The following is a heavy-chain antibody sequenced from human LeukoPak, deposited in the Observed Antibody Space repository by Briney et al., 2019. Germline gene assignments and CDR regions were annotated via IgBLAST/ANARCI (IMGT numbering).Heavy chain of an antibody. D-gene: IGHD3-22*01. CDR2: ISGSGGST. CDR1: GFTFSNYG. CDR3: ARDLGAYYDSSDNWFDP. V-gene: IGHV3-23*01. Sequence: GGTLRLSCAASGFTFSNYGMSWVRQAPGKGLEWVSAISGSGGSTYYADSVKGRFTISRDNAKDTLYLQMNSLRAEDTALYYCARDLGAYYDSSDNWFDPWGQGTLVTVSS. J-gene: IGHJ5*02.